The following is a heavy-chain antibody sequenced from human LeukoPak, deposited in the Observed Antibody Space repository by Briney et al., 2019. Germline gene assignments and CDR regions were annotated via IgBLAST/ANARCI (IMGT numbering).Heavy chain of an antibody. CDR3: ARGAWGCSSTSCYFDY. J-gene: IGHJ4*02. V-gene: IGHV3-21*01. CDR1: GFTFSSYS. CDR2: ISSSSSYI. D-gene: IGHD2-2*01. Sequence: PGGPLRLSCAASGFTFSSYSMNWVRQAPGKGLEWVSSISSSSSYIYYADSVKGRFTISRDNAKNSLYLQMNSLRAEDTAVYYCARGAWGCSSTSCYFDYWGQGTLVTVSS.